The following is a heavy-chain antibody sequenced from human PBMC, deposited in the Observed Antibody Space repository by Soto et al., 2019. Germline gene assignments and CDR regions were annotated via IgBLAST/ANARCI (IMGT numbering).Heavy chain of an antibody. D-gene: IGHD3-22*01. J-gene: IGHJ4*02. V-gene: IGHV2-70*11. CDR1: GGSISSGDYY. Sequence: TLSLTCTVSGGSISSGDYYWSWIRQPPGKALEWLARIDWDDDKYYSTSLKTRLTISKDTSKNQVVLTMTNMDPVDTATYYCARMVSSGSSFDYWGQGTLVTVSS. CDR2: IDWDDDK. CDR3: ARMVSSGSSFDY.